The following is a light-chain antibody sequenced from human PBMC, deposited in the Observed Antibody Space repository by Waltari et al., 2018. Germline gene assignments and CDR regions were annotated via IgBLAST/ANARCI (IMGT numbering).Light chain of an antibody. J-gene: IGKJ2*02. CDR2: DTS. CDR3: QQRSAWPGT. Sequence: EIVSTQSPATLSLSPGERATLTCRASQSVYNYLVWYQQKPGQAPTLLIYDTSNRATGIPARFSGSGSGTDFTLTISSLGPEDFAVYYCQQRSAWPGTFGQGTKVDIK. CDR1: QSVYNY. V-gene: IGKV3-11*01.